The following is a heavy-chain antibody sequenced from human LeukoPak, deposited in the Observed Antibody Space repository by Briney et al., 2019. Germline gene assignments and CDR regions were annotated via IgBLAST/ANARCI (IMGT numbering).Heavy chain of an antibody. D-gene: IGHD6-13*01. V-gene: IGHV4-31*03. J-gene: IGHJ2*01. CDR3: ARDPKYSNSWYWYFDL. CDR2: IYYSGST. CDR1: GGSISSGGYY. Sequence: SQTLSLTCTVSGGSISSGGYYWSWIRQHPGKGLEWIGYIYYSGSTYYNPSLKSRVTISVDTSKNQFSLKLSSVTAADTAVYYCARDPKYSNSWYWYFDLWGRGTLVTVSS.